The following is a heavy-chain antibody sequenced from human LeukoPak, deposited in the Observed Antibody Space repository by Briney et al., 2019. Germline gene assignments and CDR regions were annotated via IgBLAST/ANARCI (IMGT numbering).Heavy chain of an antibody. CDR3: ARAVYYYDSSGYYFDY. CDR2: TYYRSKWYN. CDR1: GDSVSSNSAA. Sequence: SQTLSLTCAISGDSVSSNSAAWNWIRQSPSRGLEWLGRTYYRSKWYNGYAVSVKSRITINPDTSKNQFSLQLNSVTPEDTAVYYCARAVYYYDSSGYYFDYWGQGTLVTVSS. V-gene: IGHV6-1*01. D-gene: IGHD3-22*01. J-gene: IGHJ4*02.